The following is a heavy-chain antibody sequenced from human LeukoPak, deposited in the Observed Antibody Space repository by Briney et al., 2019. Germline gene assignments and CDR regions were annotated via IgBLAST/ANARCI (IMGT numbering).Heavy chain of an antibody. CDR3: ARLGGATVTTHNFDY. D-gene: IGHD4-17*01. J-gene: IGHJ4*02. CDR1: GGSISSGDYY. Sequence: SETLSLTCTVSGGSISSGDYYWSWIRQPPGKGLEWFGYIYYSGSTYYNPSLKSRVTISVDTSKNQSSLKLSSVTAADTAVYYCARLGGATVTTHNFDYWGQGTLVTVSS. CDR2: IYYSGST. V-gene: IGHV4-30-4*08.